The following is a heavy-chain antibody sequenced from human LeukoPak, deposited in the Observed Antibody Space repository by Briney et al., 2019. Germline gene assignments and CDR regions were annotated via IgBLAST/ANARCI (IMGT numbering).Heavy chain of an antibody. Sequence: ASVKVSCKASGYTFTSYDINWVRQATGQGLEWMGWMNPNSGNSGYAQKFQDRVTMTRSTSISTAYMELTSLRSEDTAVYYCARGAWSGSAYTALHYFDSWGQETLVTVSS. J-gene: IGHJ4*02. V-gene: IGHV1-8*01. D-gene: IGHD3-16*01. CDR2: MNPNSGNS. CDR3: ARGAWSGSAYTALHYFDS. CDR1: GYTFTSYD.